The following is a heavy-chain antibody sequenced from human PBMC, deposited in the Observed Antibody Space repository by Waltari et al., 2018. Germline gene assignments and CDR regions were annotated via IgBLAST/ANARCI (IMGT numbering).Heavy chain of an antibody. Sequence: QITLKESGPTLVKPTQTLTLTCTFSGFSLSTSGVGVGWIRQPPGKALEWLALIYWTDTKRYSPSLKSRLTVTQDTSKNQVFLTMANVDTVDTATYYCAHRRSDYGDYGHGAFDVWGQGTMVTVSS. D-gene: IGHD4-17*01. J-gene: IGHJ3*01. CDR1: GFSLSTSGVG. CDR2: IYWTDTK. V-gene: IGHV2-5*01. CDR3: AHRRSDYGDYGHGAFDV.